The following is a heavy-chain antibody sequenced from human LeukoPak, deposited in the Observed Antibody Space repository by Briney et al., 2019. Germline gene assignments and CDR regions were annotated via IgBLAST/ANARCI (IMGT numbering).Heavy chain of an antibody. CDR1: GFTFSSYS. CDR2: ISSSSSYI. J-gene: IGHJ4*02. V-gene: IGHV3-21*01. D-gene: IGHD3-22*01. CDR3: ARDRDYYDSSGYYAY. Sequence: GGSLRLSCAASGFTFSSYSMNWVRQAPGKGLEWVSSISSSSSYIYYADSVKGRFTIPRDNAKNSLYLQMNSLRAEDTAVYYCARDRDYYDSSGYYAYWGQGTLVTVSS.